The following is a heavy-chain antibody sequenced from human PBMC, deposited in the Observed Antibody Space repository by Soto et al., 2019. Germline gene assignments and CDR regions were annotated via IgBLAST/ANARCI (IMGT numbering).Heavy chain of an antibody. CDR2: TYYRSKWYN. CDR3: ARGGTFDI. Sequence: QTLSLTCVMSGESVACNSATWDWIRQSPSRGLEWLGRTYYRSKWYNDYAVSVKSRITINPDTSKNHFSLQLNSVSPEDTAVYYCARGGTFDIWGQGTMVTVS. CDR1: GESVACNSAT. V-gene: IGHV6-1*01. J-gene: IGHJ3*02. D-gene: IGHD1-26*01.